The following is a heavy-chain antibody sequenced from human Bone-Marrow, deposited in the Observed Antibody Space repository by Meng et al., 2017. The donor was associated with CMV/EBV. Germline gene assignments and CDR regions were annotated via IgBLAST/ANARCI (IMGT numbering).Heavy chain of an antibody. Sequence: SETLSLTCTVSGGSISSSSYYWGWNRQPPGKGLEWIGSIYYSGSNYYNPFHKRRVTISVDTSKNQFSLKLSSVTAADTAVYYCPRIRVVPAAPLYYFDYWGQGTLVAVSS. CDR1: GGSISSSSYY. CDR2: IYYSGSN. V-gene: IGHV4-39*01. D-gene: IGHD2-2*01. CDR3: PRIRVVPAAPLYYFDY. J-gene: IGHJ4*02.